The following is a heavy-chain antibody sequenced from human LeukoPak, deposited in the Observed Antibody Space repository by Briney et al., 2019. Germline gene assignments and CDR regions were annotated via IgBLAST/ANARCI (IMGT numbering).Heavy chain of an antibody. CDR2: ISAYNGDT. D-gene: IGHD6-13*01. CDR1: GYTFTSYG. Sequence: GASVKVSCKASGYTFTSYGISWVRQAPGQGLEWMGWISAYNGDTNYAQKLQGRVTMTTDTSTSTAYMELRSLRSDDTAVYYCARGGAAAGTGDAFDIWGQGTMVTVPS. V-gene: IGHV1-18*01. CDR3: ARGGAAAGTGDAFDI. J-gene: IGHJ3*02.